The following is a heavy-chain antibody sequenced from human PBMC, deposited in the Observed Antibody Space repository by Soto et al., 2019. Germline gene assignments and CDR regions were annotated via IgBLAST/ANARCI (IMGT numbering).Heavy chain of an antibody. D-gene: IGHD3-10*01. Sequence: EVQLLESGGGLVQPGGSLRLSCAASGFTFSSYGMTWVRQAPGKGLEWVSFSSATGAGTYYADSVKGRFTISRDNSKNTLYLQMNSLRAEDTAVYYCAKGEFSSGSYSDLYYYYGMDVWGQGTTVTVSS. J-gene: IGHJ6*02. V-gene: IGHV3-23*01. CDR2: SSATGAGT. CDR1: GFTFSSYG. CDR3: AKGEFSSGSYSDLYYYYGMDV.